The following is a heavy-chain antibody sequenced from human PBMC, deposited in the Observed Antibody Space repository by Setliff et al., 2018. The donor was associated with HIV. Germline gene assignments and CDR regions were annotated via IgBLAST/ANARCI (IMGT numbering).Heavy chain of an antibody. CDR1: GYTLTELS. V-gene: IGHV1-24*01. Sequence: ASVKVSCKVSGYTLTELSMHWVRQAPGKGLEWMGGFDPEDGETIYAQKFQGRVTMTEDTSSSTVYMELSSLRSEDTAVYYCARGQASNDYGVSFWGQGTMVTVSS. CDR2: FDPEDGET. D-gene: IGHD4-17*01. CDR3: ARGQASNDYGVSF. J-gene: IGHJ3*01.